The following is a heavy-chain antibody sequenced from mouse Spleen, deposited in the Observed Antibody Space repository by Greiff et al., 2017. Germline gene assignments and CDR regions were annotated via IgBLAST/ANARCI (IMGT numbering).Heavy chain of an antibody. CDR3: ARHGRSWYFDV. Sequence: EVQRVESGGGLVKPGGSLKLSCAASGFTFSSYAMSWVRQTPEKRLEWVATISSGGSYTYYPDSVKGRFTISRDNAKNTLYLQMSSLRSEDTAMYYCARHGRSWYFDVWGAGTTVTVSS. J-gene: IGHJ1*01. V-gene: IGHV5-9-3*01. CDR1: GFTFSSYA. CDR2: ISSGGSYT. D-gene: IGHD4-1*01.